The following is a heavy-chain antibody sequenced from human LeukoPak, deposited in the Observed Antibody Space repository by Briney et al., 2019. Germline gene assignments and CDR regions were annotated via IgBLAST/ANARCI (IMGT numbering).Heavy chain of an antibody. CDR3: ARIYYDSSGYYYKGPFDY. D-gene: IGHD3-22*01. CDR1: GYSISSDYY. J-gene: IGHJ4*02. V-gene: IGHV4-38-2*02. Sequence: SETLSLACTVSGYSISSDYYRAWIRQPPGPGLEWIGSIYHSGSSDYNPSLKSRVTISIDTSKNQFSLRLSSVTAADSAVYYCARIYYDSSGYYYKGPFDYWGQGTLVTVSS. CDR2: IYHSGSS.